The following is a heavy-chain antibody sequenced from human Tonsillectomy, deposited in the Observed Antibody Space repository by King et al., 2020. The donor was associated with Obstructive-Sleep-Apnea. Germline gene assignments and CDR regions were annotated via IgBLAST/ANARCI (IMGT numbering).Heavy chain of an antibody. J-gene: IGHJ3*02. CDR1: GFTFSTYN. CDR3: AREGYCSSPSCYGPDVFDI. Sequence: VQLVESGGGLVQPGGSLRLSCAASGFTFSTYNLNWVRQAPGKGLEWVSYISGSSSTIYYADSVKGRFTISRDNTKNSLYLQINSLRAEDTAVYYCAREGYCSSPSCYGPDVFDIWGQGTMVTVSS. D-gene: IGHD2-2*01. V-gene: IGHV3-48*04. CDR2: ISGSSSTI.